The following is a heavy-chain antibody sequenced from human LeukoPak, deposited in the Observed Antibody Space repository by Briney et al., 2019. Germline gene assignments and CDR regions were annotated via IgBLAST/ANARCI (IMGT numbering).Heavy chain of an antibody. CDR1: GGSISSSNW. CDR2: IYHSGST. V-gene: IGHV4-4*02. Sequence: SETLSLTCAVSGGSISSSNWWSWVRQPPGKGLEWIGEIYHSGSTNYNPSLKSRVTISVDKSKNQFSLKLSSVTAADTAVYYCARDRERGYSGYRYFDYWGQGTLVTVSS. J-gene: IGHJ4*02. D-gene: IGHD5-12*01. CDR3: ARDRERGYSGYRYFDY.